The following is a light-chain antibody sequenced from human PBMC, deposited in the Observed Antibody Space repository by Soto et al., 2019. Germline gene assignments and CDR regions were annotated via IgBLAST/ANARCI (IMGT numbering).Light chain of an antibody. CDR1: SSDVGGYNY. V-gene: IGLV2-14*01. J-gene: IGLJ1*01. CDR3: SSYTSSSTLYV. Sequence: QSALTQPASVSVSPGQSITISCTGTSSDVGGYNYVSWYQQHPGKAPKLMIYEVRNRPSGVSNRCSGSKSGNTDSLTISGLQAEDEADYYCSSYTSSSTLYVFGTGTKLTVL. CDR2: EVR.